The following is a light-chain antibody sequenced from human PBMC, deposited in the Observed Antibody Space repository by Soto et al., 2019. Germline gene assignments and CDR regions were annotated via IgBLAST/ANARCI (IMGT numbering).Light chain of an antibody. CDR1: QSINNR. Sequence: IQMTQSPSTLSASIGDRVTITCRASQSINNRLAWYQQMPGKAPNLLIYDASSLESGVPSRFRGSDSETEFTLTISGLQPDDFATYYCQQFIDGWTFGQGTKVEIK. V-gene: IGKV1-5*01. CDR3: QQFIDGWT. CDR2: DAS. J-gene: IGKJ1*01.